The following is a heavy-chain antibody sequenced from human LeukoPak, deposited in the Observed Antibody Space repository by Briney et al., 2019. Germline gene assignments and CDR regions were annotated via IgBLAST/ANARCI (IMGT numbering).Heavy chain of an antibody. V-gene: IGHV3-7*01. CDR3: ARDLYYGSGTPPYSFDY. CDR2: IKQDGREK. J-gene: IGHJ4*02. Sequence: GGSLRLSCAASGFTFSSYLMSWVRQAPGKGLEWEANIKQDGREKYYVDSMKGRFTISRDNAKNSLYLQMNSLRAEDTAVYYCARDLYYGSGTPPYSFDYWGQGTLVTVSS. CDR1: GFTFSSYL. D-gene: IGHD3-10*01.